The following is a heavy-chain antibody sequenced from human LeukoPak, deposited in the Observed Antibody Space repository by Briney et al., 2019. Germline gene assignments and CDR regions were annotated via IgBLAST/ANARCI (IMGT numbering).Heavy chain of an antibody. J-gene: IGHJ4*02. CDR3: VRLDSSGWYFFDY. D-gene: IGHD6-19*01. V-gene: IGHV5-51*01. CDR1: GYSFTYYW. CDR2: IYPGDPDT. Sequence: GESLKISCKGSGYSFTYYWIGWVRQMPGKGLEWMGIIYPGDPDTRYRPSFQGQVTISVDKSISTAYLQWSSLKASDTAMYYCVRLDSSGWYFFDYWGQGTLVTVSS.